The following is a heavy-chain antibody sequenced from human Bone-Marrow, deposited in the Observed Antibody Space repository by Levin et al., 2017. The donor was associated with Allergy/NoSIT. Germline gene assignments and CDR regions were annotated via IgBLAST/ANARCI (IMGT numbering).Heavy chain of an antibody. D-gene: IGHD4-17*01. CDR2: IYYTGST. Sequence: SQTLSLTCTVSGDSLRSGDYYWTWIRQHPGKGLEWIGYIYYTGSTYYNPSLMSRVAMSIDTPESLFSLNLISVTAADTAVYYCARVGRWGDYVGAFDIWGQGTMVTVSS. CDR1: GDSLRSGDYY. CDR3: ARVGRWGDYVGAFDI. J-gene: IGHJ3*02. V-gene: IGHV4-31*03.